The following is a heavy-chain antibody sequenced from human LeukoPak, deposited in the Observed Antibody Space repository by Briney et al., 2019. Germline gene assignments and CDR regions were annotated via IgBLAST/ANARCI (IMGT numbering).Heavy chain of an antibody. CDR3: ARERPGYYFDY. V-gene: IGHV4-31*03. CDR2: IYYSGTT. J-gene: IGHJ4*02. Sequence: SETLSLTCTVSGDSINSGGYFWSWIRQHPGKGLEWMGYIYYSGTTYFNPSLKSRVTISVDTSEGQFSLKLSSVTAADTAVYYCARERPGYYFDYWGQGTLVTVSS. CDR1: GDSINSGGYF.